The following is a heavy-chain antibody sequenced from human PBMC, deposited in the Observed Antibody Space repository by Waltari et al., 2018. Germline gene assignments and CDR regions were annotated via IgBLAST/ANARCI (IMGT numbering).Heavy chain of an antibody. CDR1: GGTFSSYA. CDR3: ARDRNGGNSGDFQH. D-gene: IGHD2-21*02. J-gene: IGHJ1*01. Sequence: QVQLVQSGAEVKKPGSSVKVSCKASGGTFSSYAISWVRQAPGQGLEWMVGIIPIFGTANYAQKFQGRVTITADESTSTAYMELSSLRSEDTAVYYCARDRNGGNSGDFQHWGQGTLVTVSS. CDR2: IIPIFGTA. V-gene: IGHV1-69*01.